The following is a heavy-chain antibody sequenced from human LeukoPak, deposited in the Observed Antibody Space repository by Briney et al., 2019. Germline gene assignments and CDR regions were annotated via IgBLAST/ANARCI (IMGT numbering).Heavy chain of an antibody. V-gene: IGHV3-48*01. Sequence: GGSLRLSCAASGFTFSSYSMNWVRQAPGKGLEWVSYISSSSSTIYYADSVKGRFTISRDNAKNSLYLQMNSLRAEDTAVYYCTREAAWDYYDSSGYYKRGAFDIWGQGTMVTVSS. D-gene: IGHD3-22*01. CDR1: GFTFSSYS. CDR2: ISSSSSTI. J-gene: IGHJ3*02. CDR3: TREAAWDYYDSSGYYKRGAFDI.